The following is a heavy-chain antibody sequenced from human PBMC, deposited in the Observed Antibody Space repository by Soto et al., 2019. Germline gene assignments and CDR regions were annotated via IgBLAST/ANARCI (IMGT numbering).Heavy chain of an antibody. V-gene: IGHV3-23*01. CDR1: GYSFRDYA. Sequence: AGGSLRLSCAASGYSFRDYAMSWVRQSPGKGLEWVSVISESGGSTHYADSVRGRFTVSRDNSKNSLSLRMNSLRDEDTAVYFCAKRSPYSSGWYSPIFDYWGQGALVTV. CDR3: AKRSPYSSGWYSPIFDY. J-gene: IGHJ4*02. D-gene: IGHD6-13*01. CDR2: ISESGGST.